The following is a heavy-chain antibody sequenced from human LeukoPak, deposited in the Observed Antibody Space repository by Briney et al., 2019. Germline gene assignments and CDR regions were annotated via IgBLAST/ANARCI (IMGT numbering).Heavy chain of an antibody. J-gene: IGHJ4*02. CDR2: ISTYNGNT. Sequence: ASVKVSCKAAGYTFTSYGISWVRQAPGQGLEWMGWISTYNGNTNYAQKLQGRVTMTTDTSTSTAYMELRSLRSDDTAVYYCARDPTYGDPADYWGQGTLVTVSS. CDR3: ARDPTYGDPADY. D-gene: IGHD4-17*01. V-gene: IGHV1-18*01. CDR1: GYTFTSYG.